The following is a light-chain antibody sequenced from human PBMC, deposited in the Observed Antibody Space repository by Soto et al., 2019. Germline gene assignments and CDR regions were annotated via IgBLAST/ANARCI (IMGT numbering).Light chain of an antibody. V-gene: IGKV3-15*01. CDR3: QQYNDWPLT. J-gene: IGKJ1*01. CDR2: GAF. Sequence: EIVITQSPVTLSVSSGERVTLSLRASHSVSSNLAWYQQKPGQAPSLLIYGAFTRATGIPAKFSGTGSGTEFTLTISSLQSEDFALYYCQQYNDWPLTFGQGNKGDI. CDR1: HSVSSN.